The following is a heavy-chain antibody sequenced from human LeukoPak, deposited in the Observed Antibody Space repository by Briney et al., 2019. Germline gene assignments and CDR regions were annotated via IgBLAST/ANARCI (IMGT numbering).Heavy chain of an antibody. CDR3: AMGRYFDWLRPHRDFDH. D-gene: IGHD3-9*01. CDR1: GFTFSSYW. Sequence: GGSLRLSCAASGFTFSSYWMHWVRQAPGKGLVWVSRINSDGSSTSYADSVKGRFTISRDNAKNTLYQQMNSLRAEDTAVYYCAMGRYFDWLRPHRDFDHWGQGTLVTVSS. V-gene: IGHV3-74*01. J-gene: IGHJ4*02. CDR2: INSDGSST.